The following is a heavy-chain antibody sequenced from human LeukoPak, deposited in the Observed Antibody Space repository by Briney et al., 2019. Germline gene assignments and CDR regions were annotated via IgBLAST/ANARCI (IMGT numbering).Heavy chain of an antibody. Sequence: GGSLRLSCAASGFIVSDDYISWVRQTPGKGLEWVSVIYSGGATFYTDSVKGRFTISRDNSKNTVHLQMNSLRAEDTAVYYCASGGKYCTGGACYGDWGQGTLVTVSS. D-gene: IGHD2-8*02. J-gene: IGHJ4*02. CDR2: IYSGGAT. CDR3: ASGGKYCTGGACYGD. V-gene: IGHV3-53*01. CDR1: GFIVSDDY.